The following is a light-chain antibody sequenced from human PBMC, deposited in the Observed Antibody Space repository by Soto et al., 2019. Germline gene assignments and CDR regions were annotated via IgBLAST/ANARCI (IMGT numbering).Light chain of an antibody. CDR1: SSNIGSNT. CDR3: AAWDDNLTGVV. CDR2: SNN. J-gene: IGLJ2*01. V-gene: IGLV1-44*01. Sequence: QSVLTQPPSASGTPGQRVIISCSGSSSNIGSNTVNWYQQLPGTAPKLLIYSNNQRPSGVPDRFSGSKSGTSASLAISGLQSEDEADYYCAAWDDNLTGVVFGGGTKLTVL.